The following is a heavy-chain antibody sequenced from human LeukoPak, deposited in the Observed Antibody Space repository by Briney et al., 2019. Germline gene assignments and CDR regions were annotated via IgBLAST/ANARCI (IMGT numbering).Heavy chain of an antibody. Sequence: GGSLSLSCAVSGFTFSSYEMNWVRQAPGKGLEWVSYISSSGSTIYYADSVKGRFTISRDNAKNSLYLQMNSLRAEDTAVYYCARATYGDYIGIAFDIWGQGTMVTVSS. CDR3: ARATYGDYIGIAFDI. CDR1: GFTFSSYE. J-gene: IGHJ3*02. V-gene: IGHV3-48*03. D-gene: IGHD4-17*01. CDR2: ISSSGSTI.